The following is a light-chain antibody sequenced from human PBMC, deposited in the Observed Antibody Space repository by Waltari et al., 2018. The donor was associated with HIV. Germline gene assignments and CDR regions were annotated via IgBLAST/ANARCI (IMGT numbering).Light chain of an antibody. V-gene: IGLV2-8*01. CDR1: SSDLGGYNY. CDR3: SSFAPTNKFYVL. CDR2: EVT. Sequence: QSTLTQPPSASGSPGQSVTIPCTGTSSDLGGYNYVSWYQQPPGKAPKLIMTEVTKRPSGVPDRFSGSKSGNTASLTVSGLQADNEALYYCSSFAPTNKFYVLFGGGTTLTVL. J-gene: IGLJ2*01.